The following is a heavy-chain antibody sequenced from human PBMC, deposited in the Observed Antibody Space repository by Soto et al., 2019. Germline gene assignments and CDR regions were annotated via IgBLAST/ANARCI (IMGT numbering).Heavy chain of an antibody. J-gene: IGHJ4*02. CDR2: IIPIFGTP. CDR1: GGIFSTYA. CDR3: ARDRDDYGSGNYYNRIDF. D-gene: IGHD3-10*01. V-gene: IGHV1-69*01. Sequence: QVQLVQSGAEVKKPGSSVKVSCKASGGIFSTYAISWLRRAPGQGLEWMGGIIPIFGTPNYAQRFQGRVTTTADESTSTAYMELSRLRSDDTAVYYCARDRDDYGSGNYYNRIDFWGQGTLVTVSS.